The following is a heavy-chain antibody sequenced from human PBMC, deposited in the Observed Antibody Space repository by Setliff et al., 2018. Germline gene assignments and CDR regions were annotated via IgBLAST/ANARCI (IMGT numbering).Heavy chain of an antibody. CDR1: GDTFSTYA. Sequence: SVKVSCKASGDTFSTYALSWVRQAPGQGLEWMGGIIPLLETAKYAQRFQGRVTLTTDTSTSTAYMEVKSLTSDDTAVYYCARLVRYCTRTSCQRTPGAEYWGQGTLVTVSS. CDR3: ARLVRYCTRTSCQRTPGAEY. D-gene: IGHD2-2*01. V-gene: IGHV1-69*05. J-gene: IGHJ4*02. CDR2: IIPLLETA.